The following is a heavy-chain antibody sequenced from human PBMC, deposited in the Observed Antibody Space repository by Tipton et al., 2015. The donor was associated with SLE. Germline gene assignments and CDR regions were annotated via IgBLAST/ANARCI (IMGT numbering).Heavy chain of an antibody. V-gene: IGHV4-61*02. CDR3: ARHYDSLTPFDY. D-gene: IGHD3-22*01. J-gene: IGHJ4*02. Sequence: TLSLTCTISGGSFSGGSNYWNWIRQPAGKGLEWIGRLYSSGDTNYNPSLKSRITISIDTSKDQFSLMVRSVTAADTAVYYCARHYDSLTPFDYWGQGTLVTVSS. CDR2: LYSSGDT. CDR1: GGSFSGGSNY.